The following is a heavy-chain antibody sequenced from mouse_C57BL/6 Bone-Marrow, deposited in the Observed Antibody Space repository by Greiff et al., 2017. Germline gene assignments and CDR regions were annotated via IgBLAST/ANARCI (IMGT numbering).Heavy chain of an antibody. V-gene: IGHV1-59*01. CDR3: ERRGDCYVDD. CDR1: GYTFTSYW. D-gene: IGHD3-3*01. J-gene: IGHJ2*01. CDR2: IDPSDSYT. Sequence: QVQLQQPGAELVRPGTSVKLSCKASGYTFTSYWMHWVKQRPGQGLEWIGVIDPSDSYTNYNQKFKGKATLTVDTSSSTAYMQLSSLTSEDSAVSYGERRGDCYVDDWGQGTTLTVSS.